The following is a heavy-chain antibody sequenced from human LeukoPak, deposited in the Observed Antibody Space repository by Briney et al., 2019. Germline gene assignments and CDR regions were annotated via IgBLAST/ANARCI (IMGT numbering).Heavy chain of an antibody. CDR2: IYYSGST. Sequence: PSETLSLTCTVSGVSVSSGSYYWSWIRQPPGKGLEWIGYIYYSGSTNYNPSLKSRVTISVDTSKNQFSLKLSSVTAADTAVYYCARRSTATNWFDPWGQGTLVTVSS. CDR3: ARRSTATNWFDP. V-gene: IGHV4-61*01. D-gene: IGHD4-11*01. J-gene: IGHJ5*02. CDR1: GVSVSSGSYY.